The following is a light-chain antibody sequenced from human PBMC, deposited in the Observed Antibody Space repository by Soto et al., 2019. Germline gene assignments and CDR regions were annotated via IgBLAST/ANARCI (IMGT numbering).Light chain of an antibody. CDR3: QPYNNWPLT. J-gene: IGKJ4*01. V-gene: IGKV1-5*02. CDR1: QSISSW. Sequence: MTPSPGTLSVSPVARATLFCMASQSISSWLAWYQQKPGKAPKLLIYDGSSFESGVPSRFSGSGSGTEFTLTINSLQSEDFAVYYCQPYNNWPLTFGGGTKVDIK. CDR2: DGS.